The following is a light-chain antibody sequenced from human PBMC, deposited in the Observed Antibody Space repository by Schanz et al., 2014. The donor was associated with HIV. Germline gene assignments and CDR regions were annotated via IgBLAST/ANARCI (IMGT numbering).Light chain of an antibody. J-gene: IGKJ1*01. CDR2: KAS. CDR3: QQYNSYSWT. CDR1: QSLSNW. Sequence: DIQMTQSPSTLSASVGDRVTITCRASQSLSNWLAWYQQKSGKASKPLIFKASTLQSGVPSRFSGSGSGTEFTLTISSLQPDDFATYYCQQYNSYSWTFGQGTKVEIK. V-gene: IGKV1-5*03.